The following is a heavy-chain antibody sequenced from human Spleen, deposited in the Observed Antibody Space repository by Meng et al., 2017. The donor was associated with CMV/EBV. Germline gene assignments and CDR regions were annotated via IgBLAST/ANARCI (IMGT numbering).Heavy chain of an antibody. V-gene: IGHV3-30-3*01. CDR2: ISYDGSNK. CDR3: ARGGRGLWFGELGDY. D-gene: IGHD3-10*01. J-gene: IGHJ4*02. CDR1: GFTFSSYA. Sequence: QVQLVESGXXXXXRXRSXRLSCAASGFTFSSYAMHWVRQAPGKGLEWVAVISYDGSNKYYADSVKGRFTISRDNSKNTLYLQMNSLRAEDTAVYYCARGGRGLWFGELGDYWGQGTLVTVSS.